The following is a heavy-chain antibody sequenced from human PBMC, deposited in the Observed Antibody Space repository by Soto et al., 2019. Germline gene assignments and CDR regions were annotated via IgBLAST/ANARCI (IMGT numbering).Heavy chain of an antibody. CDR2: IYPGDSDT. J-gene: IGHJ6*02. CDR1: GYSFTSYW. V-gene: IGHV5-51*01. CDR3: ARGEISSLYYYYGMDV. Sequence: GESLKISCKGSGYSFTSYWIGWVRQMPGKGLEWTGIIYPGDSDTRYSPSFQGQVTISADKSISTAYLQWSSLKASDTAMYYCARGEISSLYYYYGMDVWGQGTTVTVSS. D-gene: IGHD2-15*01.